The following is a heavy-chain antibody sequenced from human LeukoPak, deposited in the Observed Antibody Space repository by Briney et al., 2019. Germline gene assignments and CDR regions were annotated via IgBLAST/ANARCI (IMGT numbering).Heavy chain of an antibody. V-gene: IGHV4-59*01. CDR2: IYYSGST. D-gene: IGHD6-13*01. CDR1: GGSISNYY. Sequence: SETLSLTCTVSGGSISNYYWSWIRQPPGKGLEWIGYIYYSGSTNYNPSLKSRVTISVETSKKQFSLKLSSVTAADTAVYYCARVAGYIIEDYFDYWGQGTLVTVSS. J-gene: IGHJ4*02. CDR3: ARVAGYIIEDYFDY.